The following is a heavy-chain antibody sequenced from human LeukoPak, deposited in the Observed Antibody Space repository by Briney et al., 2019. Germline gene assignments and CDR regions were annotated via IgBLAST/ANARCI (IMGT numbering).Heavy chain of an antibody. D-gene: IGHD3-10*01. CDR1: GFTFSTYW. V-gene: IGHV3-7*01. Sequence: GGSLRLSCAASGFTFSTYWMSWVRQAPGKGLEWVANINQDGSENYFVDSVKGRFTISRDNAKNSLYLQINSLRVEDTAVYYCARLGDPYYYGSGRTLYYYYYMDVWGKGTTVTVSS. CDR2: INQDGSEN. J-gene: IGHJ6*03. CDR3: ARLGDPYYYGSGRTLYYYYYMDV.